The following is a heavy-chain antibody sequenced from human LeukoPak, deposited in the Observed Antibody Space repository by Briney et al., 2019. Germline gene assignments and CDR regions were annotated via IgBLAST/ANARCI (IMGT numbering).Heavy chain of an antibody. CDR3: GRGKPLVIALFDY. CDR2: IYCSGST. D-gene: IGHD3-9*01. J-gene: IGHJ4*02. Sequence: PSETLSLTCTVSGGSISSYYWSWIRQPPGKGLEWIGYIYCSGSTNYNPSLKSRVTISVDTSKNQFSLKLSSVTAADTAVYYCGRGKPLVIALFDYWAQEPLVTAPS. V-gene: IGHV4-59*01. CDR1: GGSISSYY.